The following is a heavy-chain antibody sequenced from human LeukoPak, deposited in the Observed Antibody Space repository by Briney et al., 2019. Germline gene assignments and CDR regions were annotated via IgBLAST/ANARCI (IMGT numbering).Heavy chain of an antibody. CDR3: ARDRHDYGDYEMTGLDY. CDR1: GGSISSYY. J-gene: IGHJ4*02. D-gene: IGHD4-17*01. CDR2: IYTSGST. V-gene: IGHV4-4*07. Sequence: SETLSLTCTVSGGSISSYYWSWIRQPAGKGLEWIGHIYTSGSTNYNPSLKSRVTMSVDTSKNQFSLKLSSVTAADTAVYYCARDRHDYGDYEMTGLDYWGQGTLVTVSS.